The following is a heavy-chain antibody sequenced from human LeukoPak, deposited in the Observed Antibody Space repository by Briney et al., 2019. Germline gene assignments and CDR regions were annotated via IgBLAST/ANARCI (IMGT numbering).Heavy chain of an antibody. Sequence: PSETLSLTCTVSGGSISSYYWSWIRQPPGKGLEWIGYIYYSGSTNYNPSLKSRVTISVDTSKNQFSLKLSSVTAADTAVYYCARVIAAAGNFDYWGQGTLVTVSS. CDR3: ARVIAAAGNFDY. CDR1: GGSISSYY. V-gene: IGHV4-59*01. J-gene: IGHJ4*02. CDR2: IYYSGST. D-gene: IGHD6-13*01.